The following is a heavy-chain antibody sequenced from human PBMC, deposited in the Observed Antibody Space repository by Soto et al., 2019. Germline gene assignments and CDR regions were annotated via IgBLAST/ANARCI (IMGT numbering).Heavy chain of an antibody. D-gene: IGHD4-4*01. Sequence: QVQLQESGPGLVKPSQTLSLTCTVSGGSISSGGYYWSWIRQHPGKGLEWIGYIYYSGSTYYNPSLKRRVTISVDTSKNQFSLKLSSVTAADTAVYYCAREGYSNSVNWFDPWGQGTLVTVSS. CDR3: AREGYSNSVNWFDP. V-gene: IGHV4-31*03. J-gene: IGHJ5*02. CDR1: GGSISSGGYY. CDR2: IYYSGST.